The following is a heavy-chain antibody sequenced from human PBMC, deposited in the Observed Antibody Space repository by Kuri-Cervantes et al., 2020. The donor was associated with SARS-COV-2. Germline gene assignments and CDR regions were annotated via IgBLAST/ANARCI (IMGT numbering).Heavy chain of an antibody. J-gene: IGHJ4*02. CDR3: ARASVSGYEQIAVAGTGIDY. D-gene: IGHD6-19*01. CDR1: GFTFSSYG. Sequence: GGSLRLSCAASGFTFSSYGMHWVRQAPGKGLEWVAFIRYDGSNKYYADSVKGRFTISRDNSKNTLYLQMNSLRAEDTAVYYCARASVSGYEQIAVAGTGIDYWGQRTLVTVSS. CDR2: IRYDGSNK. V-gene: IGHV3-30*02.